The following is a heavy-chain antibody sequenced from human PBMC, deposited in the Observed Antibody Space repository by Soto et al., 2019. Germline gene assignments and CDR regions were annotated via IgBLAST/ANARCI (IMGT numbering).Heavy chain of an antibody. CDR3: ANAYYYDSSGYYYYYGMDV. CDR1: GGSVSSGSHY. V-gene: IGHV4-61*01. J-gene: IGHJ6*02. D-gene: IGHD3-22*01. Sequence: SETLSLTCTVSGGSVSSGSHYWSWIRQSPGKGLEWIGYIYNSGITKYNATLKSRVTISVDTSKNQFSLRLISVTAADTAVYFCANAYYYDSSGYYYYYGMDVWGQGTTVTVSS. CDR2: IYNSGIT.